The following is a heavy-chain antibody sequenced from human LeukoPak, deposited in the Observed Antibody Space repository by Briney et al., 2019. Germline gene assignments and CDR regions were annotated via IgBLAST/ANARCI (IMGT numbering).Heavy chain of an antibody. CDR3: ARQAQTPVTTYSIAGSVDY. J-gene: IGHJ4*02. CDR1: GFTFSIYW. D-gene: IGHD4-17*01. V-gene: IGHV3-7*02. Sequence: GGSLRLSCAVSGFTFSIYWMTWVRQAPGKGLEWVASLKEDGSEKYYVDSVKGRFAISRDSSKNTVHLQMSSLRTEDTAVYYCARQAQTPVTTYSIAGSVDYWGQGTLVTVSS. CDR2: LKEDGSEK.